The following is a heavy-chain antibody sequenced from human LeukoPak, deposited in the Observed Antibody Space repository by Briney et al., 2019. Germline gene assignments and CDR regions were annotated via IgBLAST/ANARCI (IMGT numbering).Heavy chain of an antibody. CDR2: ISYDGSNK. J-gene: IGHJ3*02. CDR1: GFTFTYYA. Sequence: GGSLRLSCAASGFTFTYYAMHWVRQAPGKGLEWVAVISYDGSNKYYADSVKGRFTISRDNSKNTLYLQMNSLRAEDTAVYYCASTFTIFGPDAFDIWGQGTMVTVSS. D-gene: IGHD3-3*01. CDR3: ASTFTIFGPDAFDI. V-gene: IGHV3-30-3*01.